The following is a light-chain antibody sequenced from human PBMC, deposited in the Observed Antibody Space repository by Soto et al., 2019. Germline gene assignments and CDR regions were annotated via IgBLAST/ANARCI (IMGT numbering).Light chain of an antibody. CDR2: GAS. CDR1: RSVSSN. J-gene: IGKJ1*01. CDR3: QQYGSSLWT. V-gene: IGKV3-20*01. Sequence: EIVMTQSPATLSVYPGERATLSCRASRSVSSNLAWYQQKPGQAPRLLIYGASTRATGIPDRFSGSGSGTDFTLTISRLEPEDFAVYYCQQYGSSLWTFGQGTKVDIK.